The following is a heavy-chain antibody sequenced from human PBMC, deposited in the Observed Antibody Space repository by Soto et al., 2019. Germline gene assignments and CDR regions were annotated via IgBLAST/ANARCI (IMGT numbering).Heavy chain of an antibody. CDR3: ARDVHEIRFLNPGPSAFDI. CDR1: GFTFSSYS. CDR2: ISSSSSYI. D-gene: IGHD3-3*01. Sequence: GGSLRLSCAASGFTFSSYSMHWVRQAPGKGLEWVSPISSSSSYIYYADSVKGRFTISRDNAKNSLYLQMNSLRAEDTAVYYCARDVHEIRFLNPGPSAFDIWGQGTMVTVSS. V-gene: IGHV3-21*01. J-gene: IGHJ3*02.